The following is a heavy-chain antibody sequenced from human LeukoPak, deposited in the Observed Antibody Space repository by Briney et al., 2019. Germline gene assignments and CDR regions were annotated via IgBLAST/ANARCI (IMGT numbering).Heavy chain of an antibody. CDR2: INHSGIT. Sequence: SETLSLTCAVYGGSFTGYYWTWIRQPPGKGLEWIGEINHSGITNYNPSLKSRVTISLDTSKNQFSLRLNSVTAADTAVYYCARDTSMVFDYWGQGTLVTVSS. CDR3: ARDTSMVFDY. CDR1: GGSFTGYY. V-gene: IGHV4-34*01. D-gene: IGHD5-18*01. J-gene: IGHJ4*02.